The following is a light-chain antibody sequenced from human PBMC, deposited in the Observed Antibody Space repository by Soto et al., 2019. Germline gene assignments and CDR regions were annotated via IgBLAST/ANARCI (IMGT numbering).Light chain of an antibody. CDR1: QTIGDN. V-gene: IGKV1-17*01. CDR3: QHYNSYSEA. Sequence: DIQMTQSPSSLSASLGDRITITCRASQTIGDNLNWYQHKPGTAPNLLIYAASSLQSGVPSRFSDSGSGTEFTLTISRLKTDDFATYYCQHYNSYSEAFGQGTKVDIK. J-gene: IGKJ1*01. CDR2: AAS.